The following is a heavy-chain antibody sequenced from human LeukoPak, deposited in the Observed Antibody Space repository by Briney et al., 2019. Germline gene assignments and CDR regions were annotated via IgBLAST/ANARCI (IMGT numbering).Heavy chain of an antibody. Sequence: SETLSLTCIVPGGSISSSRDYWGWIRQPPGKGLEWVGNIYYDGSTYYNPSLKSRVTISIDTSKNQFSLKVSSVIAADTAVYYCARKVAGSSAFDYWGQGTLVTVSS. V-gene: IGHV4-39*01. CDR2: IYYDGST. CDR1: GGSISSSRDY. J-gene: IGHJ4*02. D-gene: IGHD6-19*01. CDR3: ARKVAGSSAFDY.